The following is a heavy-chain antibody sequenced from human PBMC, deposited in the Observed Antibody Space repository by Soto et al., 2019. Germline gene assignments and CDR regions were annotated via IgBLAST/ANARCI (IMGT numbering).Heavy chain of an antibody. CDR3: GSLTFLEWFSGY. CDR2: FYDSGNS. V-gene: IGHV4-61*01. CDR1: GDSVRVGSSY. J-gene: IGHJ4*02. Sequence: QVQLQESGPGLVKPSETLSLICSVSGDSVRVGSSYWTWIRQPPGKGLEWIGCFYDSGNSYYNPSLKSGVAISLDTSKNQFSLSLTSVTAADTAVYYCGSLTFLEWFSGYWGQGALVTVSS. D-gene: IGHD3-3*02.